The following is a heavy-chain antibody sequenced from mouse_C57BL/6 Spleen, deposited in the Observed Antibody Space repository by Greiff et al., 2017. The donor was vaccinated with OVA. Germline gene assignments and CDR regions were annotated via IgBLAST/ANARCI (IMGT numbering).Heavy chain of an antibody. CDR3: ARDDYAMDY. CDR2: INYDGSST. Sequence: EVQVVESEGGLVQPGSSMKLSCTASGFTFSDYYMAWVRQVPEKGLEWVANINYDGSSTYYLDSLKSRFILSRDNAKNILYLQMSSLKSEDTATYYCARDDYAMDYWGQGTSVTVSS. J-gene: IGHJ4*01. V-gene: IGHV5-16*01. CDR1: GFTFSDYY.